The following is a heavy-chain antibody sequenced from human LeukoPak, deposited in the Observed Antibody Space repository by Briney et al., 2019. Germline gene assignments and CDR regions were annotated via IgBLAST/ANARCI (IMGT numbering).Heavy chain of an antibody. V-gene: IGHV4-34*01. CDR3: ARAERWLQFDS. CDR1: GGSFSGYY. CDR2: INHSGST. J-gene: IGHJ4*02. Sequence: SETLSLTCAVYGGSFSGYYWSWIRQPPGKGLEWIGEINHSGSTNHNPSLKSRVTISVDTSKNQFSLKLSSVTAADTAVYYCARAERWLQFDSWGQGTLVTVSS. D-gene: IGHD5-24*01.